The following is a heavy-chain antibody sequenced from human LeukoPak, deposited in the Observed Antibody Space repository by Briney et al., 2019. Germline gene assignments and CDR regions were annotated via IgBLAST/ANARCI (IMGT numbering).Heavy chain of an antibody. D-gene: IGHD2-15*01. J-gene: IGHJ4*02. CDR2: ISSSSSTI. CDR3: ARGGGTYSGDY. V-gene: IGHV3-48*01. Sequence: GGSLRLSCAASGFTFSSYEMIWVRQAPGKGLEWVSYISSSSSTIYYTDSVKGRFTISRDNAKNSLYLQMNSLRADDTAVYYCARGGGTYSGDYWGQGTLVTVSS. CDR1: GFTFSSYE.